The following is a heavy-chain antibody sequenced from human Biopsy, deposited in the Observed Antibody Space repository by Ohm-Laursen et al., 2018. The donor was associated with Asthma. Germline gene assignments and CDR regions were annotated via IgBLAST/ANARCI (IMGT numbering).Heavy chain of an antibody. CDR1: GFTFSNYG. D-gene: IGHD1-26*01. Sequence: SLRLSCAASGFTFSNYGMHWVRQAPGKGLDWVAVISFDGSNKNYTDSVKGRFTISSDNSRNTLHLQMDSLRAEDTAVYYCAKDVFPGWELRRGPDYWGQGTLVTVSS. CDR3: AKDVFPGWELRRGPDY. J-gene: IGHJ4*02. CDR2: ISFDGSNK. V-gene: IGHV3-30*18.